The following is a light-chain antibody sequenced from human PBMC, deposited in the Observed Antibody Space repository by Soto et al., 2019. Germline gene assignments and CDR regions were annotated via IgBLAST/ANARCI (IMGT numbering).Light chain of an antibody. J-gene: IGLJ2*01. CDR3: SSYSSSITVL. Sequence: QSALTQPASVSGSPGQSITISCTGTSSDGGAYNYVSWYQQHPGKVPKLMIYEVSNRPSGVSNRFSGSKSGNTASLTISGLQAEDEADYYCSSYSSSITVLFGGGTKLTVL. CDR1: SSDGGAYNY. V-gene: IGLV2-14*01. CDR2: EVS.